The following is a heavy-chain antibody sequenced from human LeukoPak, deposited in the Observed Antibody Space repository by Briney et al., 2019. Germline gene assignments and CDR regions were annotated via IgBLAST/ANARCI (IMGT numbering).Heavy chain of an antibody. CDR3: ARERRDYYGSGSLPDY. V-gene: IGHV4-59*01. CDR2: ISYIGSS. J-gene: IGHJ4*02. D-gene: IGHD3-10*01. CDR1: GGSISSYY. Sequence: SETLSLTCTVSGGSISSYYWSWIRQPPGKRLEWIGSISYIGSSNYNPSLKSRVAISVDTSKNQFSLKLSSVTAADTAVFYCARERRDYYGSGSLPDYWGQGTLVTVSS.